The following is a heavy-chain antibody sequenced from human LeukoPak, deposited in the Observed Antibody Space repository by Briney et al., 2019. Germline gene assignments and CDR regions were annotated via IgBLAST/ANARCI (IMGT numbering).Heavy chain of an antibody. J-gene: IGHJ4*02. V-gene: IGHV4-34*01. CDR1: GESFSGYY. CDR3: ARGRYCSSGSCYYY. Sequence: SETLSLTCTVYGESFSGYYWTWIRQPPGKGLEWIGEISQSGSTNYNPSLKSRVTMSVDTSKKQFSLKLNSVTAADTAVYYCARGRYCSSGSCYYYWGQGTLVTVSS. CDR2: ISQSGST. D-gene: IGHD2-15*01.